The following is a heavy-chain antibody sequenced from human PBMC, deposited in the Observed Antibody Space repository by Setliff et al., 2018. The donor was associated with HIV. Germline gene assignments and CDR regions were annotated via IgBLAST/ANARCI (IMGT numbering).Heavy chain of an antibody. D-gene: IGHD2-8*02. CDR3: ARAPTGVTNAFDI. J-gene: IGHJ3*02. Sequence: PSETLSLTCAVYGGSFTSYYWTWIRQAPGKDLEWIGEINHNGGTNYNPSLKSRVTISVDRSKNQFFLRLSSVTAADTAVYYCARAPTGVTNAFDIWGQGTMVTVSS. CDR1: GGSFTSYY. CDR2: INHNGGT. V-gene: IGHV4-34*01.